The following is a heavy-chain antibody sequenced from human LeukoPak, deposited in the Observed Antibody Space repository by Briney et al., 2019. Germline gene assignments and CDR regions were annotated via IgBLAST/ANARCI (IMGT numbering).Heavy chain of an antibody. CDR2: IYPDDSDT. D-gene: IGHD2-2*01. V-gene: IGHV5-51*01. J-gene: IGHJ4*02. CDR1: GYSFTTFW. CDR3: ARGYCSSASCYRFDS. Sequence: GESLKISCKGSGYSFTTFWIGWVRQMPGKGLEWMGIIYPDDSDTRYGPSFQGQVTISADKSISTAYLQWSSLKASDTAMYYCARGYCSSASCYRFDSWGQGTLVTVSS.